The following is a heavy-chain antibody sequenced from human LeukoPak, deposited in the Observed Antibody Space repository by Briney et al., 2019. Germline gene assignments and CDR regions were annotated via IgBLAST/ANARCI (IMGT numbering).Heavy chain of an antibody. D-gene: IGHD1-26*01. J-gene: IGHJ4*02. CDR2: IWYDGSNK. Sequence: PGGSLRLSCAASGFTFSSYGMHWVRQAPGKGLEWVAVIWYDGSNKYYADSVKGRFTISRDNSKNTLYLQMNSLRAEDTAVYHCASQSGSYTFDYWGQGTLVTVSS. CDR3: ASQSGSYTFDY. CDR1: GFTFSSYG. V-gene: IGHV3-33*01.